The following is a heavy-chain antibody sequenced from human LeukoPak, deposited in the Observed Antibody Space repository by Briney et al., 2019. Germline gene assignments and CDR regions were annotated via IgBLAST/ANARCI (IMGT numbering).Heavy chain of an antibody. V-gene: IGHV4-4*07. Sequence: PSETLSLTCTVSGGSISSYYWSWIRQPAGKGLEWIGRIYTSGSTNYNPSLKSRVTMSVDTSKNQFSLKLSSVTAADTAVYYCARDPPNRPYDILTGSLGYYYGMDVWGQGTTVTVSS. CDR3: ARDPPNRPYDILTGSLGYYYGMDV. CDR1: GGSISSYY. J-gene: IGHJ6*02. CDR2: IYTSGST. D-gene: IGHD3-9*01.